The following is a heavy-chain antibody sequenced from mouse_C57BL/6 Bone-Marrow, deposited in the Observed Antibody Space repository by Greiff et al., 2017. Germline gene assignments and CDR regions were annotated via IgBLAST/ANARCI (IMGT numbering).Heavy chain of an antibody. V-gene: IGHV1-55*01. CDR3: ARGGFITTVVAYYFDY. CDR2: IYPGSGST. D-gene: IGHD1-1*01. J-gene: IGHJ2*01. Sequence: QVQLQQPGAELVQPGASVKMSCKASGYTFTSYWITWVKPRPGQGLEWIGDIYPGSGSTNYNEKFKSKATLTVDTSSSTAYMQLSSLTSEDSAVYYCARGGFITTVVAYYFDYWGKGTTLTVSS. CDR1: GYTFTSYW.